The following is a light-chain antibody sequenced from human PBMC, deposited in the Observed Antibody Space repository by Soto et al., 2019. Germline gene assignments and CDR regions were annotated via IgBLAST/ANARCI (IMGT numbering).Light chain of an antibody. Sequence: EVVMTQSPATLSVSPGESATLSCRSSQNIRNNLAWYQQKPGQAPRLLFSDTSTRATTVPARFNGSGSGTDFTLTISRLEPEDFAVYYCQQYGSSPRVTFGQGTRLEIK. V-gene: IGKV3-20*01. CDR1: QNIRNN. CDR3: QQYGSSPRVT. J-gene: IGKJ5*01. CDR2: DTS.